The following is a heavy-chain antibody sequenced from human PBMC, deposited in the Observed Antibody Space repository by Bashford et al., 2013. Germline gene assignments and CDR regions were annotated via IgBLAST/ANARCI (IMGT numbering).Heavy chain of an antibody. CDR2: ISGRGDET. Sequence: GGSLRLSCTASGLVLSAYSLNWVRQAPGKGLEWVSTISGRGDETYYADSLKGRFTVSRDNAKKSLYLQMNGLRAEDTAVYYCATLNVATSAPYYGMDIWGLGTTVTVSS. CDR1: GLVLSAYS. V-gene: IGHV3-21*01. CDR3: ATLNVATSAPYYGMDI. D-gene: IGHD5-12*01. J-gene: IGHJ6*04.